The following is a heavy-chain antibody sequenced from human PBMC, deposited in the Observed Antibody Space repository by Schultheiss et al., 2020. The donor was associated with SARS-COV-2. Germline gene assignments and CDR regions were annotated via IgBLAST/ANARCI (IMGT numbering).Heavy chain of an antibody. V-gene: IGHV3-74*01. CDR3: ATDLGYCLNGNCY. CDR2: INSDGSST. D-gene: IGHD2-8*01. J-gene: IGHJ4*02. CDR1: GFTFSSYS. Sequence: GGSLRLSCAASGFTFSSYSMNWVRQAPGKGLEWVSRINSDGSSTSYADSVKGRFTISRDNAKNSLYLQMNSLRAEDTAVYYCATDLGYCLNGNCYWGQGTLVTVSS.